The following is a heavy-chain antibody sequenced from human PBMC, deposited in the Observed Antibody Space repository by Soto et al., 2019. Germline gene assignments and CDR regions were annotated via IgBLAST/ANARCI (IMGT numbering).Heavy chain of an antibody. D-gene: IGHD6-13*01. V-gene: IGHV3-33*01. CDR2: IWYDGSNK. Sequence: QVQLVESGGGVVQPGRSLRLSCTASGFTFSSYGMHWVRQAPGKGLEWVAVIWYDGSNKYYADSVKGRFTISRDNSKNTLYLQMNSLRAEDTAVYYCAREMDSWPDYWGQGTLVTVSS. J-gene: IGHJ4*02. CDR1: GFTFSSYG. CDR3: AREMDSWPDY.